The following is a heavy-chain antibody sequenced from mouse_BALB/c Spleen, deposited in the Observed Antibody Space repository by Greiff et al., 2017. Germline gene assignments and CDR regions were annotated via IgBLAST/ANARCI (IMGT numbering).Heavy chain of an antibody. CDR1: GYTFTSYT. CDR3: ARGGLLWDYFDY. Sequence: QVHVKQSGAELARPGASVKMSCKASGYTFTSYTMHWVKQRPGQGLEWIGYINPSSGYTNYNQKFKDKATLTADKSSSTAYMQLSSLTSEDSAVYYCARGGLLWDYFDYWGQGTTLTVSS. D-gene: IGHD2-1*01. CDR2: INPSSGYT. J-gene: IGHJ2*01. V-gene: IGHV1-4*01.